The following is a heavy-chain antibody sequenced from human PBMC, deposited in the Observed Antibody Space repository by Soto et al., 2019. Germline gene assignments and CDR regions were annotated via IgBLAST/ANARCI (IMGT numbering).Heavy chain of an antibody. CDR1: GFSFSTYG. Sequence: GGSLRLSCAASGFSFSTYGMEWVRQAPGKGLEWVAVIWFDGSKKYYADSVKGRFTICRDNSENTVSLQMNSLRADDTAVYYCARCDTKSRQSSFYYYGVDVWGQGTTVTVSS. V-gene: IGHV3-33*01. CDR3: ARCDTKSRQSSFYYYGVDV. CDR2: IWFDGSKK. D-gene: IGHD5-18*01. J-gene: IGHJ6*02.